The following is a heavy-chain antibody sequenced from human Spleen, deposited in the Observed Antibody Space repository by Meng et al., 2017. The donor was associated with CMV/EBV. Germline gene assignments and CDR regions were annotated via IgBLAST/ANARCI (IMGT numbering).Heavy chain of an antibody. CDR1: GSISSGDYF. D-gene: IGHD1-1*01. CDR3: TRANAATRQLRGIDH. Sequence: GSISSGDYFWSWIRQPPGKRLEWIGYIYSSGSTYFNPSLKSRVNISIDRSKTQLSLRLNSMTAADTALYFCTRANAATRQLRGIDHWGQGLLVTVSS. J-gene: IGHJ4*02. V-gene: IGHV4-30-4*08. CDR2: IYSSGST.